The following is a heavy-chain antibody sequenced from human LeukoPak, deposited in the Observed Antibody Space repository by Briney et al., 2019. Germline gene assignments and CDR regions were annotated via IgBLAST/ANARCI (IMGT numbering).Heavy chain of an antibody. CDR1: GFTVSSNY. Sequence: GGSLRLSCAASGFTVSSNYMSWVRQAPGKGLEWVSIIFGGGSTNYADSVKGRFTISRDNSKNTVDLQMNSLRAEDTAVYYCASPGETPLDHWGQGTLVTVSS. J-gene: IGHJ4*02. D-gene: IGHD2-21*01. CDR2: IFGGGST. CDR3: ASPGETPLDH. V-gene: IGHV3-66*01.